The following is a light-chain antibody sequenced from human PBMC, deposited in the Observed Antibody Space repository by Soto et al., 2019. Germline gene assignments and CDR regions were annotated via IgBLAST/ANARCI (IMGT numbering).Light chain of an antibody. V-gene: IGKV3-15*01. Sequence: TLSVTPRETAXLSCRASQSLNSNLAWYQQKPGHAPRLLIDGASYRATGIPDRFSGSGCGTEFTLSISNLQSEDFAVYYCQQYNKLLWTFGQGTKVDIK. J-gene: IGKJ1*01. CDR1: QSLNSN. CDR2: GAS. CDR3: QQYNKLLWT.